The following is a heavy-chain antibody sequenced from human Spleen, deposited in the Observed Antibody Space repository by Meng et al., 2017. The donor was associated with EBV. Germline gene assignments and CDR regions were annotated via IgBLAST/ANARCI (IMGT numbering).Heavy chain of an antibody. CDR1: GDFYNSSDW. V-gene: IGHV4-4*02. CDR3: ARCLGGHYPTMEY. Sequence: QVQLRRCRLGLLKTSGTLLFAFAVSGDFYNSSDWWHWDRQARGKGLEWISEIHHSGTTNYSPSLVSRVTILIDKSDKKFSLKLTSVTAADTAVYYCARCLGGHYPTMEYWGQGTLVTVSS. J-gene: IGHJ4*02. CDR2: IHHSGTT. D-gene: IGHD3-22*01.